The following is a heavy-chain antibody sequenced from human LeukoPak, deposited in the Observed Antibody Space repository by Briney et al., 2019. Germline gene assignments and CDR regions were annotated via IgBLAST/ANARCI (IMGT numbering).Heavy chain of an antibody. D-gene: IGHD2-2*01. V-gene: IGHV4-4*07. J-gene: IGHJ6*03. Sequence: PSETLSLTCTVSGGSISSFYWTWIRQPAGKGLGWIGLIYTSGSTNYNPSLKSRVTMSVDTSNNQFSLKLSSVTAADTAVYYCARGYCSSTSCYGGDFYYYYMDVWGTGTTVTVSS. CDR3: ARGYCSSTSCYGGDFYYYYMDV. CDR2: IYTSGST. CDR1: GGSISSFY.